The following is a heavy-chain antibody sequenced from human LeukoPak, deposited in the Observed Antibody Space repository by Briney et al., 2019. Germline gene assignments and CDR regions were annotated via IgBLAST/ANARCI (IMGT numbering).Heavy chain of an antibody. V-gene: IGHV4-39*01. Sequence: PSETLSLTCTVSGGSISSSSYYWGWIRQPPGRGLEWIGSIYYSGSTYYNPSLKSRVTISVDTSKNQFSLKLSSVTAADTAVYYCARYDCSGGSCYSEGYDYWGQGTLVTVSS. CDR1: GGSISSSSYY. D-gene: IGHD2-15*01. CDR2: IYYSGST. CDR3: ARYDCSGGSCYSEGYDY. J-gene: IGHJ4*02.